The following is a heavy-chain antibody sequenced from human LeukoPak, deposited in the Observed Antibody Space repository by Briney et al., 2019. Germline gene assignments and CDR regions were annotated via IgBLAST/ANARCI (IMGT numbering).Heavy chain of an antibody. D-gene: IGHD4-23*01. CDR3: ARRDYDDNPPWH. V-gene: IGHV4-39*01. CDR2: IHYSGTT. CDR1: GASVTSTNYF. J-gene: IGHJ4*02. Sequence: SETLSLTCTVSGASVTSTNYFWAWIRQPPGKGLEWIGTIHYSGTTYYNPSLESRLTISVDTSKKQFSLRLNSVTAADTSVYFRARRDYDDNPPWHWGPGTLVTVSS.